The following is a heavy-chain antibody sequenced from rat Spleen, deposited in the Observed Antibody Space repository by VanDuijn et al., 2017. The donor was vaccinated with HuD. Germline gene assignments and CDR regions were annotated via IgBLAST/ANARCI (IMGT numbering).Heavy chain of an antibody. J-gene: IGHJ2*01. Sequence: EVQLVESGGGLVQPGRSMKLSCAASGFTFSNYYMAWVRQAPTEGLEWVASISTGGGNTYYRYSVKGRFTVSRDNAKSTLYLQMASLRSEDTATYYCSREGLYGNFFDYCGQGVMVTVSS. CDR2: ISTGGGNT. CDR1: GFTFSNYY. D-gene: IGHD1-11*01. CDR3: SREGLYGNFFDY. V-gene: IGHV5-25*01.